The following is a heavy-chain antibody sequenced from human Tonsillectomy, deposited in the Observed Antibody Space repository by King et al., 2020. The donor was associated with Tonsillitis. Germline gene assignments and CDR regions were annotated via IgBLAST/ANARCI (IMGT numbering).Heavy chain of an antibody. CDR1: GFTFSSYT. Sequence: VQLVESGGGPVKPGGSLRLSCAASGFTFSSYTMNWVRQAPGRGLEWVSCISSSRSYIYYAESVKGRFTISRDNAKNSVYLQMNSLRAEDTAVYYCARAVGRVNVDYWGRGSLVTASS. V-gene: IGHV3-21*06. CDR2: ISSSRSYI. CDR3: ARAVGRVNVDY. J-gene: IGHJ4*02.